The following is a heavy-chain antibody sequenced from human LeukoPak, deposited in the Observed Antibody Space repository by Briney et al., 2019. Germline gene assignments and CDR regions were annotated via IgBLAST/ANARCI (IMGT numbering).Heavy chain of an antibody. Sequence: GGSLRLSCAASGFTFSGSALHWVRQASGKGLEWVGRIRSTANGYATAYAASVKGRFTISRDDSKNTAYLQMDSLKTEDTAMYYCARLGDDYGEYFNWLDPWGQGTLVTVSS. J-gene: IGHJ5*02. D-gene: IGHD4-17*01. CDR1: GFTFSGSA. CDR3: ARLGDDYGEYFNWLDP. CDR2: IRSTANGYAT. V-gene: IGHV3-73*01.